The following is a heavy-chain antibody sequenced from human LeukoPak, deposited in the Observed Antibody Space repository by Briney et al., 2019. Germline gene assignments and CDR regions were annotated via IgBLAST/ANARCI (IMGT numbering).Heavy chain of an antibody. CDR3: ARGDYYYGSGSLAYFDS. CDR1: GGSIRSSDYY. Sequence: SETLSLTCTVSGGSIRSSDYYWGWIRQPPGKGLEWIGSIYYSGTTYYNPSLKSRVTISVDTSKNQFSLKLSSVTAADTAVYYCARGDYYYGSGSLAYFDSWGQGTLVTVSS. J-gene: IGHJ4*02. V-gene: IGHV4-39*01. CDR2: IYYSGTT. D-gene: IGHD3-10*01.